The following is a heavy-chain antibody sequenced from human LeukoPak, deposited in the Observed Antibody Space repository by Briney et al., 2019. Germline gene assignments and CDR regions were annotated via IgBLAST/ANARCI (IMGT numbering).Heavy chain of an antibody. CDR2: ISPNSGDT. CDR1: GYTFTGYY. V-gene: IGHV1-2*06. CDR3: ARSGVDTCGLQASGDFDY. J-gene: IGHJ4*02. Sequence: GASVKVSCKASGYTFTGYYVHWVRQAPGQGLERMGRISPNSGDTNYAQKFQGRVTMTRDTSSSTAYMELSRLRSDDTAVYYCARSGVDTCGLQASGDFDYWGQGILVTVSS. D-gene: IGHD3/OR15-3a*01.